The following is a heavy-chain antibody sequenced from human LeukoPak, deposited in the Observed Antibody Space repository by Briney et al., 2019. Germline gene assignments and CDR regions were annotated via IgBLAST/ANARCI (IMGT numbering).Heavy chain of an antibody. CDR2: ISAYNGNT. CDR3: ARVRLVLLAYDP. Sequence: ALVKVSCKASGYTFTSYYMHWVRQAPGQGLEWMGWISAYNGNTNYAQKLQGRVTMTTDTSTSTAYMELKSLRSSDTAVYDCARVRLVLLAYDPWGQGTGVTVSS. CDR1: GYTFTSYY. D-gene: IGHD2/OR15-2a*01. V-gene: IGHV1-18*04. J-gene: IGHJ5*02.